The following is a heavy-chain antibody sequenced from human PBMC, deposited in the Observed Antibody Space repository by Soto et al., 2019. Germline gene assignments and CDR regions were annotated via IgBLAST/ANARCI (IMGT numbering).Heavy chain of an antibody. V-gene: IGHV3-33*01. D-gene: IGHD2-2*02. CDR2: IWSDGSNK. CDR1: GFTFSNYG. J-gene: IGHJ6*02. CDR3: ARGGYCSSTSCYTQRGGVERRLYYYYSGMDV. Sequence: QVQLVESGRGVVQPGRSLRLSCAASGFTFSNYGMHWVRQAPGKGLEWVAVIWSDGSNKYYADSVKGRFTISRDNSKNPLYLQMNSVRAEDTAVYYCARGGYCSSTSCYTQRGGVERRLYYYYSGMDVWGQGTTVTVSS.